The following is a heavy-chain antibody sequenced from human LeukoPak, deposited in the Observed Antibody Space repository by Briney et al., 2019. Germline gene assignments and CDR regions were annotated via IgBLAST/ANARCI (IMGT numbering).Heavy chain of an antibody. D-gene: IGHD6-19*01. CDR3: AHRRGGGIDSGWYVPANFGY. V-gene: IGHV2-5*02. J-gene: IGHJ4*02. Sequence: SGPTLVKPTQTLTLTCTFSGFSFSTSGVGVGWIRQPPGKALEWLALIYWDDDKRYSPSLKSRLTITKDTSKNQVVLTMTNMDPVDTATYYCAHRRGGGIDSGWYVPANFGYWGQGTLVTVSS. CDR1: GFSFSTSGVG. CDR2: IYWDDDK.